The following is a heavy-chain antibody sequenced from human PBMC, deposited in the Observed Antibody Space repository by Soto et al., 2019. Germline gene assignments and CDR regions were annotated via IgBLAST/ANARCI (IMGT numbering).Heavy chain of an antibody. V-gene: IGHV1-2*04. CDR1: GYTFTGYY. J-gene: IGHJ2*01. CDR3: ARGDGPPTGWYFDL. D-gene: IGHD4-17*01. Sequence: QVQLVQSGAEVKKPGASVKVSCKASGYTFTGYYMHWVRQAPGQGLEWMGWINPNSGGTNYAQKLQGWVTMTRDTSISTAYMELSRLRSDDTAVYYCARGDGPPTGWYFDLWGRGTLVTVSS. CDR2: INPNSGGT.